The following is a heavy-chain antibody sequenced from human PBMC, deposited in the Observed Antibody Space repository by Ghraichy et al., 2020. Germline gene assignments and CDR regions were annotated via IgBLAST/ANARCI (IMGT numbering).Heavy chain of an antibody. CDR1: GFSFSSYG. V-gene: IGHV3-33*01. D-gene: IGHD3-10*01. CDR3: ASLSYGSGSIDV. CDR2: IWYDGSDK. Sequence: GGSLRLSCAASGFSFSSYGMHWVRQAPGKGLEWVAVIWYDGSDKYYADSVKGRFTISRDNSKNTLYLQMNSLRAEDTAVYYCASLSYGSGSIDVWGQGTTFTVSS. J-gene: IGHJ6*02.